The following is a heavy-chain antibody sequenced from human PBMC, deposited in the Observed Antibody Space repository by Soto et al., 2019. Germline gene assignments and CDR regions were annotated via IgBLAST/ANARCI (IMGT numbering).Heavy chain of an antibody. CDR3: ARAPPYYDSSGPIIYFDY. Sequence: GASVKVSCKASGYTFTSYAMHWVRQAPGQRLEWMGWINAGNGNTKYSQKFQGRVTITRDTSASTAYMELSSLRSEDTAVYYCARAPPYYDSSGPIIYFDYWGQGNLVTVSS. CDR2: INAGNGNT. V-gene: IGHV1-3*01. CDR1: GYTFTSYA. D-gene: IGHD3-22*01. J-gene: IGHJ4*02.